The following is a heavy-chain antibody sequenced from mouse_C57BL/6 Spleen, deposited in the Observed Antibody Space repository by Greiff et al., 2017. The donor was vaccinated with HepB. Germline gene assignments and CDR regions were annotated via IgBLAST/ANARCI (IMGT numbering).Heavy chain of an antibody. V-gene: IGHV5-4*01. CDR1: GFTFSSYA. CDR3: ARDPSFITTPMDY. Sequence: DVKLVESGGGLVKPGGSLKLSCAASGFTFSSYAMSWVRQTPEKRLEWVATISDGGSYTYYPDNVKGRFTISRDNAKNNLYLQMSHLKSEDTAMYYCARDPSFITTPMDYWGQGTSVTVSS. J-gene: IGHJ4*01. D-gene: IGHD1-1*01. CDR2: ISDGGSYT.